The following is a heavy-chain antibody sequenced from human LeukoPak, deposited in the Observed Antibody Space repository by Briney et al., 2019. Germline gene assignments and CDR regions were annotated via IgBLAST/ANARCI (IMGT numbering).Heavy chain of an antibody. D-gene: IGHD3-3*01. CDR1: GFTFSSYA. V-gene: IGHV3-23*01. CDR2: ISGSGGST. Sequence: GGSLRLSCAASGFTFSSYAMSWVRQAPGKGLEWVSAISGSGGSTYYADSVKGRFTISRDNSKNTLYLQMNSLRAEDTAVYYCANTYFDLWSGFMGDYWGQGTLVTVSS. J-gene: IGHJ4*02. CDR3: ANTYFDLWSGFMGDY.